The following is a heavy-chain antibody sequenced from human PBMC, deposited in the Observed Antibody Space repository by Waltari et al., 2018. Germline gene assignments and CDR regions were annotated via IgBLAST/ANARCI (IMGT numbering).Heavy chain of an antibody. J-gene: IGHJ4*02. CDR3: ASFTRVITSQNIAS. CDR1: GGSFSGYY. Sequence: QVQLQQWGAGLLKPSETLSLTCAVYGGSFSGYYWSWIRQPPGKGLEWIGEINHSGSTNYNPSLKSRVTISVDTSKNQFSLKLSSLTAADTAVYYCASFTRVITSQNIASWGQGTLVTVSS. V-gene: IGHV4-34*01. D-gene: IGHD2-2*01. CDR2: INHSGST.